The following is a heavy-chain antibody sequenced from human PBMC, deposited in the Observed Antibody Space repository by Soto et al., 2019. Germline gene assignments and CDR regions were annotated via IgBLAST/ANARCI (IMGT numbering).Heavy chain of an antibody. J-gene: IGHJ4*02. V-gene: IGHV4-31*03. Sequence: QVQLQESGPGLVKPSQTLSLTCTVSGGSISSGGYYWSWIRQHPGKGLEWFGYIYYSGSTYYNPYLKSRVTISVHTSKYQFSMKLSAVTAADRAVYDCARVGYDSSGYYYDYWGQGTLVTVSS. D-gene: IGHD3-22*01. CDR2: IYYSGST. CDR3: ARVGYDSSGYYYDY. CDR1: GGSISSGGYY.